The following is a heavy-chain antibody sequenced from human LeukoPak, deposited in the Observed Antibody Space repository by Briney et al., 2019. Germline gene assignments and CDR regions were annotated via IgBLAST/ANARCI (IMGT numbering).Heavy chain of an antibody. V-gene: IGHV3-23*01. CDR3: AKDGAGYGSGSNSAFDI. Sequence: GGSLRLSCAASGFTFGSYAMSWVRQAPGKALEWVSGISGSGGSKYYADSVKGRFTISRDNSKNTLYLQMNSLRAEDTAVYYCAKDGAGYGSGSNSAFDIWGQGTMVTVSS. CDR1: GFTFGSYA. J-gene: IGHJ3*02. D-gene: IGHD3-10*01. CDR2: ISGSGGSK.